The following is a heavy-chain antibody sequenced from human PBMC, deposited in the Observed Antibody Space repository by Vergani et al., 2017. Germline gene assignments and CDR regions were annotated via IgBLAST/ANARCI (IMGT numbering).Heavy chain of an antibody. V-gene: IGHV3-23*01. CDR1: GFTFSSYA. Sequence: EVQLLESGGGLVQPGGSLRLSCAASGFTFSSYAMSWVRQAPGKGLEWVSAISGSGGGTYYADSVKGRFTISRDNSKNTLYLQMNSLRAEDTAVYYCARQYGSGSYYNDPDYWGQGTLVTVSS. CDR2: ISGSGGGT. J-gene: IGHJ4*02. D-gene: IGHD3-10*01. CDR3: ARQYGSGSYYNDPDY.